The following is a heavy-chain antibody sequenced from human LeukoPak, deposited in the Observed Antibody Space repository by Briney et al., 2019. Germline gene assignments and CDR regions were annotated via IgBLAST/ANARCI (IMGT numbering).Heavy chain of an antibody. J-gene: IGHJ5*02. V-gene: IGHV1-46*01. CDR3: ARDYCSSTSCYVANWFDP. CDR2: INPSGGST. CDR1: GYTFTSYY. D-gene: IGHD2-2*01. Sequence: ASVKVSSKAYGYTFTSYYMHWVRQAPGQGLEWMGIINPSGGSTSYAQKFQGRVTMTRDTSTSTVYMELSSLRSEDTAVYYCARDYCSSTSCYVANWFDPWGQGTLVTVSS.